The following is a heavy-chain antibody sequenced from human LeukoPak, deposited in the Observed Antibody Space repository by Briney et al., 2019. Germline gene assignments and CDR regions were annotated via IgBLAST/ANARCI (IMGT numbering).Heavy chain of an antibody. CDR1: GFTFDDCG. CDR3: AREGYCSSTSCYTFDY. V-gene: IGHV3-20*04. CDR2: INWNGGST. Sequence: PGGSLRLSCAASGFTFDDCGMSWVRQAPGKGLEWASGINWNGGSTGYADSVKGRFTISRDNAKNSLYLQMNSLRAEDTALYYCAREGYCSSTSCYTFDYWGQGTLVTVSS. D-gene: IGHD2-2*02. J-gene: IGHJ4*02.